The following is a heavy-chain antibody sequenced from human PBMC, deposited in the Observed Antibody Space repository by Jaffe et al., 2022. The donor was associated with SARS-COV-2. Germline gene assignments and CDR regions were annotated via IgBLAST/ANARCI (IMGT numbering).Heavy chain of an antibody. V-gene: IGHV3-7*03. CDR1: GFTFSGWW. Sequence: EVQLVESGGGLVQPGGSLRLSCAASGFTFSGWWMTWVRQAPGKGLEWVANIKDDGSEKNYVDSVKGRFTISRDNAKNSLYLQMNSLRAEDTAVYYCAKDYYGPHHWGQGTLVTVSS. J-gene: IGHJ5*02. CDR2: IKDDGSEK. D-gene: IGHD3-10*01. CDR3: AKDYYGPHH.